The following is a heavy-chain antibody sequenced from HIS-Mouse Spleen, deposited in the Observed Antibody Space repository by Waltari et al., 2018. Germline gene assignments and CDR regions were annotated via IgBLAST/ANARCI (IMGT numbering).Heavy chain of an antibody. V-gene: IGHV4-34*01. CDR3: ARGPMTTVTTVYYGMDV. J-gene: IGHJ6*02. D-gene: IGHD4-4*01. Sequence: QVQLQQWGAGLLKPSETLSLTCAVYGGSFSGYYWSWIRQPPGKGLEWIGEINHSGSTNYNRSLKSRVPISVGTSKNKFSLKLSSVTAADTAVYYCARGPMTTVTTVYYGMDVWGQGTTVTVSS. CDR1: GGSFSGYY. CDR2: INHSGST.